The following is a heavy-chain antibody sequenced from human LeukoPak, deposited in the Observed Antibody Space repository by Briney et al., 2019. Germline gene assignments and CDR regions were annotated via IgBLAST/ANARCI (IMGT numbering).Heavy chain of an antibody. CDR3: ARTIVGATVDWYFDL. Sequence: PGGSLRLSCAASGFNFGDFYMTWIRQAPGKGLEFTSYISDRGSSKDYVDSVRGQFTISRDNANNSLYLQMNTLRVEDTAIYYCARTIVGATVDWYFDLWGRGTPVTVSS. J-gene: IGHJ2*01. CDR1: GFNFGDFY. D-gene: IGHD1-26*01. CDR2: ISDRGSSK. V-gene: IGHV3-11*04.